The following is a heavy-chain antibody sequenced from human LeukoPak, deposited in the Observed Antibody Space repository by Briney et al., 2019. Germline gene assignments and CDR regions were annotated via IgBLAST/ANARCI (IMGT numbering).Heavy chain of an antibody. CDR1: GFTFSTYS. CDR2: ISSSFGTI. J-gene: IGHJ3*02. D-gene: IGHD2-15*01. V-gene: IGHV3-48*02. Sequence: GGSLRLSCAASGFTFSTYSMNWVRQAPGKGLEWVSYISSSFGTIYDADSVKGRFTISRDNAKNSLYLQMNSLRNEDTAVYFCARESVAGSDAFDIWGQGTMVTVSS. CDR3: ARESVAGSDAFDI.